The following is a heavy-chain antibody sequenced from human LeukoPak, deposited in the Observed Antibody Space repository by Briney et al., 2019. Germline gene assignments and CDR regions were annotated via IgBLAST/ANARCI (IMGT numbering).Heavy chain of an antibody. J-gene: IGHJ4*02. CDR2: ISGSGGST. CDR3: AKVPYYDILTGYYKDY. Sequence: PGGSLRLSCAASGFTFSSYAMSWVRQAPGKGLEWVSAISGSGGSTYYADSVKGRFTISRDNSKNTLYLQMNSLRAEDTAVYYCAKVPYYDILTGYYKDYWGQGTLVTVSS. D-gene: IGHD3-9*01. CDR1: GFTFSSYA. V-gene: IGHV3-23*01.